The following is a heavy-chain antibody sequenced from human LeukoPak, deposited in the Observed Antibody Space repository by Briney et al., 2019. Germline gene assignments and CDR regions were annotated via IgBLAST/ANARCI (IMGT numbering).Heavy chain of an antibody. CDR1: GGSISSYY. CDR2: IYTSGRT. D-gene: IGHD5-12*01. CDR3: ARHVRVGGYRFRTDAFDI. V-gene: IGHV4-4*09. Sequence: SETLSLTCTVSGGSISSYYLSWLRQPPGKGLEWIGYIYTSGRTTYNPALKSRVTMSVDTSKNQFSLKLSSVTAADTAVYYSARHVRVGGYRFRTDAFDIWGQGTMVTVSS. J-gene: IGHJ3*02.